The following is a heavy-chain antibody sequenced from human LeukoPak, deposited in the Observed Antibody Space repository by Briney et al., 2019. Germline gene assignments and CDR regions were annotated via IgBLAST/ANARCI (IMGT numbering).Heavy chain of an antibody. Sequence: GGSLRLSCAASGFTFSSYGMYWVRQAPGKGLEWLAVISHDGNNKYYADSVKGRITISRDNSMNTLYLQMNSLRAEDTAVYYCAKLYSSSSRGGYYWGQGTLVTVSS. CDR3: AKLYSSSSRGGYY. D-gene: IGHD6-13*01. CDR2: ISHDGNNK. V-gene: IGHV3-30*18. CDR1: GFTFSSYG. J-gene: IGHJ4*02.